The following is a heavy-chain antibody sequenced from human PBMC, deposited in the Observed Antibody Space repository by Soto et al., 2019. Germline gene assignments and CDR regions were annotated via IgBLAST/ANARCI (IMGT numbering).Heavy chain of an antibody. CDR1: GFTFSNAW. V-gene: IGHV3-15*07. D-gene: IGHD3-3*01. J-gene: IGHJ6*02. CDR3: TTGGDFWRQNYYYYYGMDV. Sequence: GGSLRLSCAASGFTFSNAWMNWVRQAPGKGLEWVGRIKSKTDGGTTDYAAPVKGRFTISRDDSKNTLYLQMNSLKTEDTAVYYCTTGGDFWRQNYYYYYGMDVWGQGTTVTVSS. CDR2: IKSKTDGGTT.